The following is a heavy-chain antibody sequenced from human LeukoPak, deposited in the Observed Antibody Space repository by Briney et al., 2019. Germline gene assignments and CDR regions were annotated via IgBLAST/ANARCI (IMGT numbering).Heavy chain of an antibody. V-gene: IGHV4-4*02. Sequence: SETLSLTCAVSGGSISSSYWWSWVRQPPGKGLEWIGEVYHSGRTNYSPSLKSPVTLSLDKSKNQLSLRLSSVTAADTAVYYCAGAYCGGDCYSGRTFDIWGQGTMVTVSS. D-gene: IGHD2-21*02. CDR3: AGAYCGGDCYSGRTFDI. CDR2: VYHSGRT. J-gene: IGHJ3*02. CDR1: GGSISSSYW.